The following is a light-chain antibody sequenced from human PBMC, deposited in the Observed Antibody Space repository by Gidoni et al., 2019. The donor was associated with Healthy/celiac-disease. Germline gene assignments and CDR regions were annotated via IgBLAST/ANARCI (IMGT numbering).Light chain of an antibody. J-gene: IGKJ1*01. CDR3: QQGYSTPRT. Sequence: IQLTQSPSSLSASVGDRVTITCRASQSISSYLDWYQQKPGKDPKLLIYAASSLQSGVQSRFSGSGSGTDFTLTISSLQPEDFETYYCQQGYSTPRTFGQGTKVEIK. CDR2: AAS. V-gene: IGKV1-39*01. CDR1: QSISSY.